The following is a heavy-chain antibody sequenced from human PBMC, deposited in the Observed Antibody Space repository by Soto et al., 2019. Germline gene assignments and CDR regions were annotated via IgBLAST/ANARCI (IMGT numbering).Heavy chain of an antibody. CDR1: GGSISSGDYY. J-gene: IGHJ5*02. CDR3: ARGVGGSWFDT. CDR2: IYYSGST. Sequence: PSETLSLTCTVSGGSISSGDYYWSWIRQPPGKGLEWIGYIYYSGSTYYNPSLKSRVTISVDTSKNQFSLKLSSVTAADTAVYYCARGVGGSWFDTWGQGTLVTVSS. D-gene: IGHD2-15*01. V-gene: IGHV4-30-4*01.